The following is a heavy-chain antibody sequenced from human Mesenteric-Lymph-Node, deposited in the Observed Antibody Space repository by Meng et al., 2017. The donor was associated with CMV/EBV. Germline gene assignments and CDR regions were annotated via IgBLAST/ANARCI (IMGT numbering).Heavy chain of an antibody. CDR3: ARGNHYYDSSGYYTGTFDY. Sequence: SETLSLTCTVSGGFVSSGSYYWSWIRQPPGKGLEWIGYIYYSGSTNYNPSLKSRVTISVDTSKNQFSLKLSSVTAADTAVYYCARGNHYYDSSGYYTGTFDYWGQGTLVTVSS. CDR1: GGFVSSGSYY. V-gene: IGHV4-61*01. J-gene: IGHJ4*02. CDR2: IYYSGST. D-gene: IGHD3-22*01.